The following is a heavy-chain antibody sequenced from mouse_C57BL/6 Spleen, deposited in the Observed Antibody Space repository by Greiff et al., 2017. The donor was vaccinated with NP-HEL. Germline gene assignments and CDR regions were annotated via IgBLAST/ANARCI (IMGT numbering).Heavy chain of an antibody. J-gene: IGHJ3*01. Sequence: EVHLVESGAELVQPGASVKLSCTASGFNIKDYYMHWVKQRNEQGLEWIGRIDPEYGVITYAPKFQGKATITADTSSNTAYLQLSSLTSEDTTVYYCARDWAWFAYWGQGTLVTVSA. CDR2: IDPEYGVI. CDR3: ARDWAWFAY. CDR1: GFNIKDYY. D-gene: IGHD4-1*01. V-gene: IGHV14-2*01.